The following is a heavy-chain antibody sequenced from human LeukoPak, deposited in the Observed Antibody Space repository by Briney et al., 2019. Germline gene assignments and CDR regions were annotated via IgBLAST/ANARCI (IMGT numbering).Heavy chain of an antibody. CDR3: AVTSRYCSGGSCYSDFDY. V-gene: IGHV1-8*03. CDR1: GYTFTSHD. J-gene: IGHJ4*02. Sequence: ASVKVSCKASGYTFTSHDINWVRQATGQGLEWMGWMNPNSGDTGYAQKFQGRVTITADKSTSTAYMELSSLRSEDTAVYYCAVTSRYCSGGSCYSDFDYWGQGTLVTVSS. CDR2: MNPNSGDT. D-gene: IGHD2-15*01.